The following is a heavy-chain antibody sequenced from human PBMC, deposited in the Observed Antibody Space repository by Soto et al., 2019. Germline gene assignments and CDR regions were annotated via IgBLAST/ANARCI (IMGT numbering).Heavy chain of an antibody. CDR3: GRDGALGDTAVVDS. V-gene: IGHV3-33*01. Sequence: QVQLVESGGGVVQPGKSLRLSCAASGFTFSTYGMHWVRQAPGKGLEWVAVIWYDGSNKYHGDSLKGPFTISRDNSKKTLYLQMNNLRAEDTAVYYCGRDGALGDTAVVDSWGQGTLVIVSS. CDR1: GFTFSTYG. CDR2: IWYDGSNK. D-gene: IGHD5-18*01. J-gene: IGHJ4*02.